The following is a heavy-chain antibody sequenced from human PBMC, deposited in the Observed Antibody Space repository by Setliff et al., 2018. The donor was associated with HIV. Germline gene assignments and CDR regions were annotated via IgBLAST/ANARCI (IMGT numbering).Heavy chain of an antibody. D-gene: IGHD3-22*01. Sequence: GESLKISCTASGFTFGDYAMTWVRQAPGKGLEWVGFIRGEPYGGTTEYAASVKGRFTISRDDSKRVAYLQMKSLKTEDTAVYYCTGYDSSGYYGYYFDYWGQGTLVTVSS. CDR3: TGYDSSGYYGYYFDY. CDR1: GFTFGDYA. V-gene: IGHV3-49*04. CDR2: IRGEPYGGTT. J-gene: IGHJ4*02.